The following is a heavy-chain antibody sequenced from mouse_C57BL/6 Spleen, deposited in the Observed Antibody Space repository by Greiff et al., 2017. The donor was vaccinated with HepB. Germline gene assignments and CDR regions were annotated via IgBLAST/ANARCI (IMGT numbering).Heavy chain of an antibody. Sequence: VQLQQSGAELVKPGASVKLSCKASGYTFTSYWMQWVKQRPGQGLEWIGEIDPSDSYTNYNQKFKGKATLTVDTSSSTAYMQLSSLTSEDSAVYYCARPGYDSDYWGQGTTLTVSS. J-gene: IGHJ2*01. CDR1: GYTFTSYW. D-gene: IGHD2-4*01. CDR3: ARPGYDSDY. CDR2: IDPSDSYT. V-gene: IGHV1-50*01.